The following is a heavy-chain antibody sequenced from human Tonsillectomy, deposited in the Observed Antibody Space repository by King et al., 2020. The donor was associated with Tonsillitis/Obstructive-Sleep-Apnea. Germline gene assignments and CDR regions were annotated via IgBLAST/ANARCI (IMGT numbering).Heavy chain of an antibody. CDR1: GFSFNTYS. J-gene: IGHJ5*02. CDR2: ISNSGSYI. D-gene: IGHD4/OR15-4a*01. Sequence: VQLVESGGGLVKPGGSLRLSCAASGFSFNTYSMHWVRQAPGNGLEWVSSISNSGSYIYYAESVKGRFTISRDNATNSLYLQMTSPGGEDTAVYYCARGTYGGYGDRDRFDPWGQGTLVTVSS. CDR3: ARGTYGGYGDRDRFDP. V-gene: IGHV3-21*01.